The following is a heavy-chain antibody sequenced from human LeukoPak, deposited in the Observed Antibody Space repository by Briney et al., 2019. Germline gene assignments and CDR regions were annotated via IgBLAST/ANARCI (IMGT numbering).Heavy chain of an antibody. CDR1: GYTFTGYY. J-gene: IGHJ5*02. V-gene: IGHV1-8*02. CDR3: ARACEWLEENWFDP. CDR2: MNPNSGST. D-gene: IGHD6-19*01. Sequence: GASLKVSCKASGYTFTGYYMHWVRQATGQGLEWMGWMNPNSGSTGYAQKFQGRVTMTRNTSISTAYMELSSLRSEDTAVYYCARACEWLEENWFDPWGQGTLVTVSS.